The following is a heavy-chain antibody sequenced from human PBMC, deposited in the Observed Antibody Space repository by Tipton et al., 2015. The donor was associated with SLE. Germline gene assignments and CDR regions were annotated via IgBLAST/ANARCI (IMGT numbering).Heavy chain of an antibody. V-gene: IGHV3-23*01. CDR3: ARDPGQEGYFDY. J-gene: IGHJ4*02. D-gene: IGHD3-10*01. Sequence: SLRLSCAASGFTFSSYAMSWVRQAPGKGLEWVSAISGSGGSTYYADSVKGRFTISRDNSKNTLYLQMNSLRAEDTAVYYCARDPGQEGYFDYWGQGTLVTVSS. CDR2: ISGSGGST. CDR1: GFTFSSYA.